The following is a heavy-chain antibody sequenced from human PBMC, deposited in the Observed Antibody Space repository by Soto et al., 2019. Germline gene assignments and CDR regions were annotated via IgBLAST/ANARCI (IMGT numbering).Heavy chain of an antibody. CDR1: CGSVGSGGVH. CDR3: ARVGTEYSSSSFVYPYYFDY. D-gene: IGHD6-6*01. V-gene: IGHV4-30-4*08. Sequence: LQIRSLISTVFCGSVGSGGVHRSWTRQPLGTCLGWSVYIYYSGSTHYNPSLKSRVTISVDTSKNQFSLKLSSVTAANTAVYYCARVGTEYSSSSFVYPYYFDYWGQGPLVTVSS. J-gene: IGHJ4*02. CDR2: IYYSGST.